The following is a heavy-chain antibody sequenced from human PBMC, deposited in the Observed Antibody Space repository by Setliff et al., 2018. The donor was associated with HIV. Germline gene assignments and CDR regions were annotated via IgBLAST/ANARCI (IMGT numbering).Heavy chain of an antibody. Sequence: PGGSLRLSCAASGFTVSTSYMTWVRQAPGEGLEWVAIIWSDGSNKYYADSVKGRFTISRDNSKNTLYLQMNSLRAEDTAVYYCAKESGLYSNYKNYYYMDVWGKGTTVTVSS. J-gene: IGHJ6*03. D-gene: IGHD4-4*01. CDR2: IWSDGSNK. CDR3: AKESGLYSNYKNYYYMDV. CDR1: GFTVSTSY. V-gene: IGHV3-30*02.